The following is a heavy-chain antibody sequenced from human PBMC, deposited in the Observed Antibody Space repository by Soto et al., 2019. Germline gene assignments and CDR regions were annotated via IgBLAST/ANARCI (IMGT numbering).Heavy chain of an antibody. Sequence: SETLSLACSVSGDSISNNKWWSWIRQPPGKGLEWIGDIYHSGSIHYNASLKSRVTISVDKSKNQFSLKLSSVTAADTAVYYCARVPSPWGQGTLVTVSS. V-gene: IGHV4-4*02. CDR2: IYHSGSI. J-gene: IGHJ5*02. CDR1: GDSISNNKW. CDR3: ARVPSP.